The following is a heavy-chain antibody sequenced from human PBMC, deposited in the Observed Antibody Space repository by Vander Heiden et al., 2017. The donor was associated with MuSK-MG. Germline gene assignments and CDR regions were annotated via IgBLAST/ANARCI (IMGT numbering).Heavy chain of an antibody. CDR2: ISSSSSTI. Sequence: EVQLVESGGGLVQPGGSLSLSCAASRFTFISYSMNWVRQAPGKGREWVSYISSSSSTIYYADSVKGRFTISRDNAKNSLYLQMNSLRAEDTAVYYCARDRHRLSGMDVWGQGTTVTVAS. CDR1: RFTFISYS. J-gene: IGHJ6*02. CDR3: ARDRHRLSGMDV. V-gene: IGHV3-48*01.